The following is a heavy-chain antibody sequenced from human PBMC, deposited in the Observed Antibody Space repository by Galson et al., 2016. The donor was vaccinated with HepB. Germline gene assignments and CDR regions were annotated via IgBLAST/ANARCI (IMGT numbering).Heavy chain of an antibody. CDR2: IYDSVST. CDR3: ASNYAGSGSYYRS. J-gene: IGHJ4*02. Sequence: TLSLTCAVSGGSISSGDYYWSWVRQPPGKGLEWVGYIYDSVSTYYNPSLRTRITITVDTSKNQVSLKLRSVTAADTAVDYCASNYAGSGSYYRSWGQGTLVTVSS. CDR1: GGSISSGDYY. V-gene: IGHV4-30-4*01. D-gene: IGHD3-10*01.